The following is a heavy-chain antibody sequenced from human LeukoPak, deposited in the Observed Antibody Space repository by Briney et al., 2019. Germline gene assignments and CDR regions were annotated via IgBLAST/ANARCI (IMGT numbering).Heavy chain of an antibody. J-gene: IGHJ3*02. CDR2: IIPIFGTA. CDR3: AREGGGGGANYDFWSGRAFDI. V-gene: IGHV1-69*05. CDR1: GGTFSSYA. Sequence: ASVKVSCKASGGTFSSYAISWVRQAPGQGLEWMGGIIPIFGTANYAQKFQGRVTITTDESTSTAYMELSSLRSEDTAVYYCAREGGGGGANYDFWSGRAFDIWGQGTMVTVSS. D-gene: IGHD3-3*01.